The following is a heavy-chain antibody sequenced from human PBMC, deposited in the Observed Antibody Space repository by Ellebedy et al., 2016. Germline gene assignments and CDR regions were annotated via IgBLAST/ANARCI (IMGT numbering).Heavy chain of an antibody. Sequence: ASVKVSXXGSGYTFTGYFMHWLRQAPGQGLEWMGIINPSDGSTDYAQRFQGRVTLTRDTSTNTLYMELSSLRSDDTAVYYCARAVDQDFDCWGQGTPVTVSS. CDR2: INPSDGST. D-gene: IGHD4-23*01. CDR1: GYTFTGYF. CDR3: ARAVDQDFDC. J-gene: IGHJ4*02. V-gene: IGHV1-46*01.